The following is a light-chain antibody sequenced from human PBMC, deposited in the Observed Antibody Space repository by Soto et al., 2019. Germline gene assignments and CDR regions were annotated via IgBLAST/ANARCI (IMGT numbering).Light chain of an antibody. CDR2: DVS. CDR3: CSYAGSSTYV. Sequence: QSALTQPASVSGSPGQAITISCTGSNSDIGGYNYVSWYQQHPGKAPKLIIYDVSNRPSGVSNRFSGSKSGNTASLTISGLQAEDEADYYCCSYAGSSTYVFGTGTKLTVL. V-gene: IGLV2-14*03. J-gene: IGLJ1*01. CDR1: NSDIGGYNY.